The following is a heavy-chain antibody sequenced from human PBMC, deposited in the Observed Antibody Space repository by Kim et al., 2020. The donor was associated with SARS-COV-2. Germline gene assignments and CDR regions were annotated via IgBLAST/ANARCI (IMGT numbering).Heavy chain of an antibody. D-gene: IGHD2-21*02. CDR2: ISYDGSNK. V-gene: IGHV3-30*18. CDR1: GFTFSSYG. CDR3: AKDRVWYGGNSGIDY. J-gene: IGHJ4*02. Sequence: GGSLRLSGAASGFTFSSYGMHWVRQAPGKGLEWVAVISYDGSNKYYADSVKGGFTISRDNSKNTLYLQMNSLRAEDTAVYYCAKDRVWYGGNSGIDYWGQGTLVTVSS.